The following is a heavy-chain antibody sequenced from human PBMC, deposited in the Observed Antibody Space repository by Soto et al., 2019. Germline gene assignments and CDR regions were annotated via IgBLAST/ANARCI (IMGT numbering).Heavy chain of an antibody. D-gene: IGHD3-3*01. J-gene: IGHJ4*02. CDR1: GGSFSGYY. CDR3: ARIHDFWSGSTPFDY. V-gene: IGHV4-34*01. Sequence: PSETLSLTCAVYGGSFSGYYWSWIRQPPGKGLEWIGEINHSGSTNYNPSLKSRVTISVDTFKNQFSPKLSSVTAADTAVYYCARIHDFWSGSTPFDYWGQGTLVTVSS. CDR2: INHSGST.